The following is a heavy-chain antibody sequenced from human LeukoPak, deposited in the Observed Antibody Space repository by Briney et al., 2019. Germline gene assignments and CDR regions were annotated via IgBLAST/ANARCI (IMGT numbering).Heavy chain of an antibody. Sequence: GGSLRLSCAASGFTFSSYAMSWVRQAPGKGLEWVSAITGRGGSTYYADSVKGRFTISRDNSKNMLYLQMNSLRAEDTAVYYCAKDVIGVAAPDYWGQGTLVTVSS. D-gene: IGHD6-19*01. CDR3: AKDVIGVAAPDY. V-gene: IGHV3-23*01. CDR1: GFTFSSYA. CDR2: ITGRGGST. J-gene: IGHJ4*02.